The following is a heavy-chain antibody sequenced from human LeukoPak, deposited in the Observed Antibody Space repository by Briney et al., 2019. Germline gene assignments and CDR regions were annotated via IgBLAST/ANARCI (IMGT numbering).Heavy chain of an antibody. CDR1: GYTFTSYD. CDR3: ALAPIVGATDDAFDI. V-gene: IGHV1-8*03. J-gene: IGHJ3*02. CDR2: MNPNTGNT. D-gene: IGHD1-26*01. Sequence: GASVKVSCKASGYTFTSYDINWVRQASGQGLEWMGWMNPNTGNTGYAQKFQGRVTITRNTSISTVYMELSSLRSDDTAVYYCALAPIVGATDDAFDIWGQGTMVTVSS.